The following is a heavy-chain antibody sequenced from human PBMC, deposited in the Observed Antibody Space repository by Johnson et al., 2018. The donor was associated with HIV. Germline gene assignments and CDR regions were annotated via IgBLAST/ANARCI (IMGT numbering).Heavy chain of an antibody. Sequence: EVQLVESGGGVVQPGRSLRLSCAASGFTFSSYWMSWVRQAPGKGLEWVANIKQDGSEKYYVDSVKGRFTISRDNAKNSLYLQMNSLRAEDTAVYYCARAVGDSSGYYYVAAFDIWGQGTMVTVSS. J-gene: IGHJ3*02. CDR1: GFTFSSYW. V-gene: IGHV3-7*04. D-gene: IGHD3-22*01. CDR3: ARAVGDSSGYYYVAAFDI. CDR2: IKQDGSEK.